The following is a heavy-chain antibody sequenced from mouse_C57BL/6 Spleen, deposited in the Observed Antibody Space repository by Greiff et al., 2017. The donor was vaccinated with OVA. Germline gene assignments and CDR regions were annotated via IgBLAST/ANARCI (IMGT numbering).Heavy chain of an antibody. CDR1: EYEFPSHD. Sequence: DVMLVESGGGLVQPGESLKLSCESNEYEFPSHDMSWVRKTPEKRLELVAAINSDGGSTYYPDTMERRFIISRDNTKKTLYLQMSSLRSEDTALYYCARFHYYGSSPWFAYWGQGTLVTVSA. V-gene: IGHV5-2*01. CDR2: INSDGGST. CDR3: ARFHYYGSSPWFAY. D-gene: IGHD1-1*01. J-gene: IGHJ3*01.